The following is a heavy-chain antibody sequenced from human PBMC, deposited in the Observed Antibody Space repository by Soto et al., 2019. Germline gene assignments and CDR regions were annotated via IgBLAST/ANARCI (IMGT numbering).Heavy chain of an antibody. V-gene: IGHV1-69*06. CDR1: GDTFSSYA. J-gene: IGHJ6*02. Sequence: GASVKVACKASGDTFSSYAITWVRQAPGQGLEWMGGIIPIFGTANYAQKFQGRVTITADKSTSTAYMELSSLRSEDTAVYYCARDQGLALHYYNGMDVWGQGPTVTGSS. CDR3: ARDQGLALHYYNGMDV. CDR2: IIPIFGTA. D-gene: IGHD2-21*02.